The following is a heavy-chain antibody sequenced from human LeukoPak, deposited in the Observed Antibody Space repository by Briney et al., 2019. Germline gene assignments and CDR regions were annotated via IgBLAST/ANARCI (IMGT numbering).Heavy chain of an antibody. D-gene: IGHD6-6*01. CDR1: GGSISSYY. Sequence: SETLSLTCTVSGGSISSYYWSWIRQPPGKGLEWIGYIYTSGSTNYNPSLKSRVTISVDTSKNQFSLKLSSVTAADTAVYYCASSSSSAKLYYYYYCYMDVWGKGTTVTVSS. CDR3: ASSSSSAKLYYYYYCYMDV. V-gene: IGHV4-4*09. CDR2: IYTSGST. J-gene: IGHJ6*03.